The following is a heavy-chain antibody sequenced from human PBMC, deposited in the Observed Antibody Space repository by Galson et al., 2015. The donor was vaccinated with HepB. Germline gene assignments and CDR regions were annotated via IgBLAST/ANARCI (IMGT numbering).Heavy chain of an antibody. CDR2: IYWDDDK. V-gene: IGHV2-5*02. CDR1: GFSLTTTMVG. CDR3: AHRRYFNGIWDWGDFDY. J-gene: IGHJ4*02. D-gene: IGHD3/OR15-3a*01. Sequence: PALVKPTQTLTLTCSFFGFSLTTTMVGVGWIRQPPGRALEWLALIYWDDDKRYSPSLKSRLTITKDTSKNQVVLTLTNMDPVDTATYYCAHRRYFNGIWDWGDFDYWGQGALVIVSS.